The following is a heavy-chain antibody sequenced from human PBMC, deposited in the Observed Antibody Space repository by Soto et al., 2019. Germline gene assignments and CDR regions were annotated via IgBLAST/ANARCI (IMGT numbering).Heavy chain of an antibody. J-gene: IGHJ6*03. CDR3: ARAGIPPDYYYYYYMDV. CDR2: IIPILGIA. D-gene: IGHD1-20*01. Sequence: SVKVSFKASGGTFSSYTISWVRQAPGQGLEWMGRIIPILGIANYAQKFQGRVTITADKSTSTAYMELSSLRSEDTAVYYCARAGIPPDYYYYYYMDVWGKGTTVTVSS. CDR1: GGTFSSYT. V-gene: IGHV1-69*02.